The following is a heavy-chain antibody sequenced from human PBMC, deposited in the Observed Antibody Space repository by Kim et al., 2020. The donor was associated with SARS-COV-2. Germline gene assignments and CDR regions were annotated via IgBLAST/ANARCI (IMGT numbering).Heavy chain of an antibody. CDR3: ARHLRNWYFDL. J-gene: IGHJ2*01. V-gene: IGHV4-39*01. Sequence: YSNPSLKGRATISVDTSKTQFSRRLSSVTAADAAVYYCARHLRNWYFDLWGRGTLVTVSS.